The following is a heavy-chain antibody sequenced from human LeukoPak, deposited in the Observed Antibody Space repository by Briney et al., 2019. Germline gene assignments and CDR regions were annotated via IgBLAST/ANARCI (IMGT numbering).Heavy chain of an antibody. CDR1: GYTFTGYY. CDR2: INPNSGGT. D-gene: IGHD2-15*01. J-gene: IGHJ4*02. Sequence: ASVKVSCKASGYTFTGYYMHWVRQAPGQGLEWMGWINPNSGGTNYAQKFQGRVTMTRDTSISTAYMELSRLRSDDTAVYYCARDLGGPDCSGGGCRTDYWGQGTLVTVSS. V-gene: IGHV1-2*02. CDR3: ARDLGGPDCSGGGCRTDY.